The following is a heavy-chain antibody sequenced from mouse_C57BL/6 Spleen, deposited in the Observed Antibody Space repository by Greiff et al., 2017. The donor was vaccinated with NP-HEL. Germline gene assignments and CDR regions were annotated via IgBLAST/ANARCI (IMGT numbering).Heavy chain of an antibody. V-gene: IGHV1-53*01. D-gene: IGHD2-4*01. Sequence: QVQLQQPGTELVKPGASVKLSCKASGYTFTSYWMHWVKQRPGQGLEWIGNINPSNGGTNYNEKFKGKATLTVDKSSSTAYMQLSSLTSEDSAVYYCARPSYYDYAWFAYWGQGTLVTVSA. CDR1: GYTFTSYW. CDR3: ARPSYYDYAWFAY. CDR2: INPSNGGT. J-gene: IGHJ3*01.